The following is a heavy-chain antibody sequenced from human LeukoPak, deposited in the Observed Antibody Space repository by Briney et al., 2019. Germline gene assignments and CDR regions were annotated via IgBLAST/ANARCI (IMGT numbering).Heavy chain of an antibody. D-gene: IGHD1-26*01. CDR1: EYIFTGYY. V-gene: IGHV1-2*06. Sequence: ASVKVSCKASEYIFTGYYMHWVRQAPGQGLEWMERINPNNGATNYAQKFQGRVTITGDTSINTAYMELSSLRSDDTAVYYCTRESGSYHGNDYWGQGTLVTVSS. J-gene: IGHJ4*02. CDR3: TRESGSYHGNDY. CDR2: INPNNGAT.